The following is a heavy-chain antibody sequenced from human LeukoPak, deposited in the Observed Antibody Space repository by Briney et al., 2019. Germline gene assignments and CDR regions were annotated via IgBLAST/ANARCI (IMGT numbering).Heavy chain of an antibody. J-gene: IGHJ6*02. CDR1: GGSISSYY. Sequence: PSETLSLTCTVSGGSISSYYWSWIRQPPGKGLEWIGYIYYNGSTNYNPSLKSRVTISVDTSKNQFSLKLSSVTAADTAVYYCARGLRFLESDYYYYGMDVWGQGTTVTVSS. D-gene: IGHD3-3*01. V-gene: IGHV4-59*01. CDR2: IYYNGST. CDR3: ARGLRFLESDYYYYGMDV.